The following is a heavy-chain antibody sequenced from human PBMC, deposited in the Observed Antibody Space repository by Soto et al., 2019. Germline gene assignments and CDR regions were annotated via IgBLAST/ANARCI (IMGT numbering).Heavy chain of an antibody. D-gene: IGHD3-10*01. CDR1: GYTFANYP. V-gene: IGHV1-3*01. CDR2: INAGNGYT. CDR3: ARAKIITTLDY. J-gene: IGHJ4*02. Sequence: QVQLVQSGAEGKKPGASVKVSCETSGYTFANYPMHWVRQAPGQTLEWMGWINAGNGYTKYSQKAQXXATITRDTSASIAYMELSSLRSEDTAVYYCARAKIITTLDYWGQGTLVTVSS.